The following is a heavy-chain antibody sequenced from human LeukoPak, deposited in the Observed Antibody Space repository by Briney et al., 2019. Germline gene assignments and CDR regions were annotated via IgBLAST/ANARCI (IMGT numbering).Heavy chain of an antibody. D-gene: IGHD3/OR15-3a*01. Sequence: PGGSLRLSCAVSGFTFSTYVMSWVRQAPGKGLEWVSSVSGSGGGTYYADSVKGRLTISRDNSKNTLYLQMDSLRAEDTAIYYCAKAGLHGLGYWGQGALVTVSS. V-gene: IGHV3-23*01. CDR3: AKAGLHGLGY. CDR2: VSGSGGGT. J-gene: IGHJ4*02. CDR1: GFTFSTYV.